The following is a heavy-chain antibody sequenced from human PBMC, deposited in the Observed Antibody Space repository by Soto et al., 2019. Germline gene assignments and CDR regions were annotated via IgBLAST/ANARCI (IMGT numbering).Heavy chain of an antibody. CDR2: IYHSGST. CDR3: ARATRELIVLMVYAAYFDP. Sequence: PSETLSLNCAVSGGSISSSNWWSWVRQPPGKGLEWIGEIYHSGSTNYNPSLKSRVTISVDKSKNQFSLKLSSVTAADTAVYYCARATRELIVLMVYAAYFDPWGQGTLVTVSS. CDR1: GGSISSSNW. D-gene: IGHD2-8*01. J-gene: IGHJ5*02. V-gene: IGHV4-4*02.